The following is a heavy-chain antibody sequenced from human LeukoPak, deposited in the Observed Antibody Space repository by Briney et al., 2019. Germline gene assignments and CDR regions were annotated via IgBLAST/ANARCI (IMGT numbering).Heavy chain of an antibody. D-gene: IGHD6-6*01. V-gene: IGHV3-48*04. Sequence: GGSLRLSCAASGFTFSSYGMSWVRQAPGKGLERVSYMSSSGSTIYYADSVKGRFTISRDNAKNSLYLQMNSLRAEDTAVYYCARGGAARPDFWGQGTLVTVSS. J-gene: IGHJ4*02. CDR1: GFTFSSYG. CDR3: ARGGAARPDF. CDR2: MSSSGSTI.